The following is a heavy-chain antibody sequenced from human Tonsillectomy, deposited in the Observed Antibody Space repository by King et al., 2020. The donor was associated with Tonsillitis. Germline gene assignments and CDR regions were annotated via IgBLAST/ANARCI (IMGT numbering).Heavy chain of an antibody. CDR2: VSSGASYT. D-gene: IGHD7-27*01. CDR1: GFTFSDYY. J-gene: IGHJ3*01. V-gene: IGHV3-11*05. Sequence: VQLVESGGGLVKPGGSLRLSCAASGFTFSDYYMRWIRQAPGKGLEWVSYVSSGASYTSYADSVKGRFTVSRDNAKNSLYLQMNSLRADDTAVYYCAREGLGAFDVWGQGTMVTVSS. CDR3: AREGLGAFDV.